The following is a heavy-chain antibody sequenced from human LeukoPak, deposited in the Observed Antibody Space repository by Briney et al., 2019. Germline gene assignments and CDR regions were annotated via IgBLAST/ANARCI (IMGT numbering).Heavy chain of an antibody. CDR3: ARPGIAAAGRFDY. Sequence: ASVTVSCKASGYTFTSYAMHWVRQAPGQRLEWMGWINAGNGNTKYSQKFQGRVTITRDTSASTAYMELSSLRSEDTAVYYCARPGIAAAGRFDYWGQGTLVTVSS. CDR2: INAGNGNT. J-gene: IGHJ4*02. V-gene: IGHV1-3*01. D-gene: IGHD6-13*01. CDR1: GYTFTSYA.